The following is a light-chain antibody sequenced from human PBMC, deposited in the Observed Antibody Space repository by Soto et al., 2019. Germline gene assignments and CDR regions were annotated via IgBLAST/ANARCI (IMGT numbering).Light chain of an antibody. J-gene: IGLJ1*01. CDR1: KNDIGVYDF. V-gene: IGLV2-8*01. CDR2: EVV. CDR3: KSYAGSNTYV. Sequence: QSALAQPPSASGSPGQSVTISCTGTKNDIGVYDFVSWYQHHPGKAPRLIIYEVVQRPSGVPDRFSGSKSGNTASLTVSGLQAADEADYFCKSYAGSNTYVFGSGNKVTV.